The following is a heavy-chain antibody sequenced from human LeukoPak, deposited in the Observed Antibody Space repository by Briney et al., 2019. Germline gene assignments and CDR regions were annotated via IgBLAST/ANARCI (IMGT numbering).Heavy chain of an antibody. CDR3: ARVLRFFRGLVYYMDV. V-gene: IGHV4-4*09. D-gene: IGHD3-3*01. CDR2: IYSSGST. J-gene: IGHJ6*03. CDR1: GVSMTGYY. Sequence: SETLFLTCSVSGVSMTGYYWSWIRQAPGKAPEWIGYIYSSGSTNYNPSLKSRVTISVDTSKNQFSLKLSSVTAADTAVYYCARVLRFFRGLVYYMDVWGKGTTVTVSS.